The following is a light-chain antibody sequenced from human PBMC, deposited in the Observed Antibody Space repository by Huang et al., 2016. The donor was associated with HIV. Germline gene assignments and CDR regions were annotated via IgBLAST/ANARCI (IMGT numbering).Light chain of an antibody. V-gene: IGKV1-39*01. CDR2: GAS. Sequence: DIQMTQSPSSLSASVGDRVTITCRTSDNLANSLNWYQQKSGGAPVLLIYGASNLQTGVSSRFSGGGAGTDFTLTITNLRPEDFATYYCQQSHSIPHTFGQGTRLE. CDR3: QQSHSIPHT. CDR1: DNLANS. J-gene: IGKJ2*01.